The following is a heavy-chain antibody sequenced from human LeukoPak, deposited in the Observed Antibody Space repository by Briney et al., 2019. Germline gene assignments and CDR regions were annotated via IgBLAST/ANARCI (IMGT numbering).Heavy chain of an antibody. CDR1: GGSFSGFY. D-gene: IGHD1-14*01. CDR2: INFRGSA. CDR3: ARHGTRYHYYYMDV. Sequence: SETLSLTLAVYGGSFSGFYWTWIRRPPEKGLDWIGEINFRGSANYNPSLKSRVSICVDTSKNKFSLKLSAVTAADTAVYYCARHGTRYHYYYMDVWGKGTTVTISS. V-gene: IGHV4-34*01. J-gene: IGHJ6*03.